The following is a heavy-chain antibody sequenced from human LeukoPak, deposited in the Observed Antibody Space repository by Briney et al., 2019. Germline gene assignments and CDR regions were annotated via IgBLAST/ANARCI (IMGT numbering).Heavy chain of an antibody. V-gene: IGHV1-2*02. Sequence: ASVKVSCKASGYTFTGYYMHWVRQAPGQGLEWMGWINPNSGGTNYAQKFQGRVTMTRDTSISTAYMELSRLRSDDTAVYYCARDREWEPLPFDYWGQGTLVTVSS. CDR1: GYTFTGYY. CDR2: INPNSGGT. D-gene: IGHD1-26*01. CDR3: ARDREWEPLPFDY. J-gene: IGHJ4*02.